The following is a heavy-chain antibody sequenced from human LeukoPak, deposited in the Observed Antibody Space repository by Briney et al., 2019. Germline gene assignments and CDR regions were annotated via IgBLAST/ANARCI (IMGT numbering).Heavy chain of an antibody. Sequence: GGSLRLSCATSGFTFSSYAMSWVRQAPGKGLEWVSAISGSGGSTYYADSVKGRFTISRDNSKNTLYLQMNSLRAEDTAVYYCAKGHILLWFVAWGQGTLVTVSS. J-gene: IGHJ4*02. D-gene: IGHD3-10*01. CDR2: ISGSGGST. V-gene: IGHV3-23*01. CDR1: GFTFSSYA. CDR3: AKGHILLWFVA.